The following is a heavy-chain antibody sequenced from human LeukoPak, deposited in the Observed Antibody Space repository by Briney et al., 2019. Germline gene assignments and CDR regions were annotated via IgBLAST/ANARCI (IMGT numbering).Heavy chain of an antibody. Sequence: PGGSLRLSCAASGFTFSSYAMSWVRQAPGKGLEWVSAISGGSTYYADSVKGRFTISRDNSKNTLYLQMNSLRAEDTAVYYCARADDFWSGYLVYYYYGMDVWGQGTTVTVSS. V-gene: IGHV3-23*01. CDR2: ISGGST. CDR3: ARADDFWSGYLVYYYYGMDV. D-gene: IGHD3-3*01. J-gene: IGHJ6*02. CDR1: GFTFSSYA.